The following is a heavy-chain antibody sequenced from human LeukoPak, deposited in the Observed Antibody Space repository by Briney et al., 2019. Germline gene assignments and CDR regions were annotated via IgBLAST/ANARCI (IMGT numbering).Heavy chain of an antibody. CDR2: IKKDGSEK. CDR1: GFTFSSYW. CDR3: ARDGRFGEFVWSNWFDP. V-gene: IGHV3-7*01. J-gene: IGHJ5*02. D-gene: IGHD3-10*01. Sequence: PGGSLRLSCAASGFTFSSYWMSWVRQAPGKGLEWVANIKKDGSEKYYVDSVKGRFTISRDNAKNSLYLQMNSLRAEDTAVYYCARDGRFGEFVWSNWFDPWGQGTLVTVSS.